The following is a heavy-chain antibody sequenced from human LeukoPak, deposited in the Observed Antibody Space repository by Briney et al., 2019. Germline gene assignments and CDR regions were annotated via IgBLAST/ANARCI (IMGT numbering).Heavy chain of an antibody. CDR1: GFTFSNAW. V-gene: IGHV3-15*01. CDR3: TTDPETLYDILTGYYIFDY. D-gene: IGHD3-9*01. CDR2: IKSKTVGGTT. Sequence: RGGSLRLSCAASGFTFSNAWMSWVRQAPGEGREWVVRIKSKTVGGTTDYTAPVKGRFTISRDDSKNTLDLQMNSLKTEDTAVYYCTTDPETLYDILTGYYIFDYWGQGTLVTVSS. J-gene: IGHJ4*02.